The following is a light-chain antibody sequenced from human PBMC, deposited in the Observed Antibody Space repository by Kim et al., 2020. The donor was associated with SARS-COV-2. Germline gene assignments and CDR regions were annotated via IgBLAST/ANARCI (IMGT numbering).Light chain of an antibody. J-gene: IGKJ1*01. Sequence: PPGERATLSCRASQSVRNNYLAWYQQKPGQAPRLLIYGASSRATGIPDRFSGSESGIDFTLTISRLEPEDFAVYYCHQYGSSRWTFGQGTKVDIK. CDR2: GAS. V-gene: IGKV3-20*01. CDR1: QSVRNNY. CDR3: HQYGSSRWT.